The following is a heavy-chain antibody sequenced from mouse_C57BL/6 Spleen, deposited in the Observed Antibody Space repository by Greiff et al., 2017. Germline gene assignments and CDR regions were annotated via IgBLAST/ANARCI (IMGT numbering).Heavy chain of an antibody. CDR2: FHPYNDDT. D-gene: IGHD2-13*01. Sequence: VKLVESGAELVKPGASVKMSCKASGYTFTTYPIEWMKQNHGKSLEWIGNFHPYNDDTKYNEKFKGKATLTVEKSSSTVYLELSRLTSDDSAVYYCTRRGLYWYFDVWGTGTTVTVSS. V-gene: IGHV1-47*01. J-gene: IGHJ1*03. CDR3: TRRGLYWYFDV. CDR1: GYTFTTYP.